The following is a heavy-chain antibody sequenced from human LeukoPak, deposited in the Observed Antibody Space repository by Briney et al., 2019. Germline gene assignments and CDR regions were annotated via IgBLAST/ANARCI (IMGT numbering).Heavy chain of an antibody. CDR3: NSGDYYDSSGYYLDDY. D-gene: IGHD3-22*01. V-gene: IGHV3-73*01. CDR1: GFTFSGSA. J-gene: IGHJ4*02. Sequence: GGSLRLSCAASGFTFSGSAMHRVRQASGKGLEWVGRIRCKANSYATAYAASVKGRFTISRDDSKNTAYLQMNSLKTEDTAVYYCNSGDYYDSSGYYLDDYWGQGTLVTVYS. CDR2: IRCKANSYAT.